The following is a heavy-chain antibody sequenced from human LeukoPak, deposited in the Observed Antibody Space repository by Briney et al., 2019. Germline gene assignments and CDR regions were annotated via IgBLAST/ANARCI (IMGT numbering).Heavy chain of an antibody. Sequence: PGGSLRLSCAASGFTFNNYAMSWVRQAPGKGLEWVSGIRAAGDSTDYANSVQGRFTISRDNSKNTVYLQMRSLRVDDSALYYCAPLNWIQDPFDYWGQGTLVTVSS. CDR3: APLNWIQDPFDY. CDR2: IRAAGDST. V-gene: IGHV3-23*01. J-gene: IGHJ4*02. D-gene: IGHD1-1*01. CDR1: GFTFNNYA.